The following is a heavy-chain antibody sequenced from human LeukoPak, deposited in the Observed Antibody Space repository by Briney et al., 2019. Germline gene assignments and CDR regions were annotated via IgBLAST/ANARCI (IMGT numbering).Heavy chain of an antibody. CDR3: ARSVPDYTRFDF. CDR2: FKTNYNQV. D-gene: IGHD4-11*01. V-gene: IGHV3-23*05. J-gene: IGHJ4*02. CDR1: GFTFSEYV. Sequence: GGSLRLSCEACGFTFSEYVTNWVRQAPVKGLEWVSTFKTNYNQVYYAESVRGRFTISTDNSKNTAYLQMNSLRVEDTALYYCARSVPDYTRFDFWGQGALVTVSS.